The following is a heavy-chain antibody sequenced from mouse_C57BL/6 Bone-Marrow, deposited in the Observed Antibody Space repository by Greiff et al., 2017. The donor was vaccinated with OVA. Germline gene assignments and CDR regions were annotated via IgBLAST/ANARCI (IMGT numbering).Heavy chain of an antibody. J-gene: IGHJ4*01. CDR2: IDPETGGT. V-gene: IGHV1-15*01. Sequence: QVQLQQSGAELVRPGASVTLSCKASGYTFTDYEMHWVKQTPVHGLEWIGAIDPETGGTAYNQKFKGKAILTADKSSSTAYMELRSLASEDSAVYYCTRERGDYWGQGTSVTVSS. CDR1: GYTFTDYE. CDR3: TRERGDY.